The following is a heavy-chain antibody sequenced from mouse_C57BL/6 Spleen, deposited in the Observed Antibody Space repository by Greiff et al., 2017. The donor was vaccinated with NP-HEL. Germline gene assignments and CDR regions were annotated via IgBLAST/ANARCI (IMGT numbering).Heavy chain of an antibody. J-gene: IGHJ3*01. CDR1: GYAFTNYL. CDR3: ARSAFYGSSLTAY. D-gene: IGHD1-1*01. CDR2: INPGSGGT. V-gene: IGHV1-54*01. Sequence: VQLQQSGAELVRPGTSVKVSCKASGYAFTNYLIEWVKQRPGQGLEWIGVINPGSGGTNYNEKFKGKATLTADKSSSTAYMQLSSLTSEDSAVYFCARSAFYGSSLTAYWGQGTLVTVSA.